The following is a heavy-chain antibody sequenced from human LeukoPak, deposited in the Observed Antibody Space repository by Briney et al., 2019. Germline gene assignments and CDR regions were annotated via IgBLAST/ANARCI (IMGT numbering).Heavy chain of an antibody. CDR2: ISYDGSDK. J-gene: IGHJ4*02. CDR1: GFTFSTYG. CDR3: AKERGTFTLYDFDY. V-gene: IGHV3-30*18. Sequence: PGGSLRLSCAASGFTFSTYGMHWVRQAPGKGLEWVAVISYDGSDKYYADSVKGRFTISRDNSKNTLYLQMNSLRAGDTAVYYCAKERGTFTLYDFDYWGQGTLVTVSS. D-gene: IGHD1-26*01.